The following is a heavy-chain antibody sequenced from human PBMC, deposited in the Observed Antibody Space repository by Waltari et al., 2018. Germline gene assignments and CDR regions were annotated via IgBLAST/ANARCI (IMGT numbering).Heavy chain of an antibody. CDR3: ARDARLWLQPFDY. V-gene: IGHV4-4*02. Sequence: QVQLQESGPGLVKPSGTLSLTCAVSGGSISSSNWWSWVRQPPGKGLEWIGEIYHNGSTNYNPSLNSRVTISVNKSKNQYSLKLSSVTASDTAVYYCARDARLWLQPFDYWGQGTLVTVSS. CDR1: GGSISSSNW. J-gene: IGHJ4*02. CDR2: IYHNGST. D-gene: IGHD5-18*01.